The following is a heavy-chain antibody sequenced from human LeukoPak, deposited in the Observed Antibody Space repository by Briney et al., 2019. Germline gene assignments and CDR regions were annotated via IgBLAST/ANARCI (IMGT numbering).Heavy chain of an antibody. V-gene: IGHV4-59*11. Sequence: PSETLSLTCTVSSVSTSGHYWSWIRPSPEKGLECIAYVFSTGRPNSNPSLESRGSISVDTSKSQISLTLISVTAAGTGLYCCARARYYADAGSYFIDQWGQGTPVTVSS. D-gene: IGHD3-10*01. J-gene: IGHJ5*02. CDR1: SVSTSGHY. CDR3: ARARYYADAGSYFIDQ. CDR2: VFSTGRP.